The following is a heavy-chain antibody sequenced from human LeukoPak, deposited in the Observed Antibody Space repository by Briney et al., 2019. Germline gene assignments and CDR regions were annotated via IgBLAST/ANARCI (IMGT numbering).Heavy chain of an antibody. J-gene: IGHJ4*02. Sequence: GGTLRLSCAASGFTFSSYGMSWVRQAPGKGLEWVSGINWNGGSTDYADSVKGRFSISRDNAKNSLYLQMNSLTAEDTALYYCAREDYGDYLDYWGQGTLVTVSS. CDR1: GFTFSSYG. CDR3: AREDYGDYLDY. D-gene: IGHD4-17*01. V-gene: IGHV3-20*04. CDR2: INWNGGST.